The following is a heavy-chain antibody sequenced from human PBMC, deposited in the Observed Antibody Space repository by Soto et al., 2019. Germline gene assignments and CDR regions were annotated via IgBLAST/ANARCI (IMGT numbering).Heavy chain of an antibody. CDR2: ISYDGSNK. J-gene: IGHJ4*02. V-gene: IGHV3-30-3*01. CDR1: GFTFSSYA. D-gene: IGHD1-1*01. Sequence: QVQLVESGGGVVQPGRSLRLSCAASGFTFSSYAMHWVRQAPGKGLEWVAVISYDGSNKYYADSVKGRFTISRDNSKTTPYLQMNSLRAEDTAVYYCARVKGMERRPFDYWGQGTLVTVSS. CDR3: ARVKGMERRPFDY.